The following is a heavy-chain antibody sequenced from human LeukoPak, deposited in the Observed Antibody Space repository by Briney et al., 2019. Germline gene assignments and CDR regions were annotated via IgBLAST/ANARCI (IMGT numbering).Heavy chain of an antibody. V-gene: IGHV3-66*02. CDR1: GFTVSSNY. D-gene: IGHD3-22*01. CDR2: IYSGGNT. CDR3: ARGEDYYDSSGPNY. J-gene: IGHJ4*02. Sequence: GGSLRLSCAASGFTVSSNYMSWVRQAPGKGLEWVSVIYSGGNTYYADSVKGRFTISRDNSKNTLYLQMNSLRAEDTAVYYCARGEDYYDSSGPNYWGQGTLVTVSS.